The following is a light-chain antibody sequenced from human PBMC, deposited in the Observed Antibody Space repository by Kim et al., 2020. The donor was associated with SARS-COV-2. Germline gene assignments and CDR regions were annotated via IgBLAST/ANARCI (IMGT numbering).Light chain of an antibody. CDR2: ASS. J-gene: IGKJ2*01. CDR1: ISTY. CDR3: QQSYNTPYT. V-gene: IGKV1-39*01. Sequence: ISTYLNWYQQKPGKAPKLLMYASSTLQSGVPSRFSGSGSGTDFTLTINSLQPEDFATYYCQQSYNTPYTFGQGTKLEI.